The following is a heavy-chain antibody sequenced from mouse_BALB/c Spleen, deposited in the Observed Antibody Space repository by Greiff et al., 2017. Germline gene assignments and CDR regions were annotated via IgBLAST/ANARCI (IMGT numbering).Heavy chain of an antibody. Sequence: QVQLQQSGPGLVAPSQSLSITCTVSGFSLTSYGVHWVRQPPGKGLEWLGVIWAGGSTNYNSALMSRLSISKDNSKSQVFLKMNSLQTDDTAMYYCARDRVIYVYGSSYAMDYWGQGTSVTVSS. D-gene: IGHD1-1*01. J-gene: IGHJ4*01. CDR3: ARDRVIYVYGSSYAMDY. V-gene: IGHV2-9*02. CDR2: IWAGGST. CDR1: GFSLTSYG.